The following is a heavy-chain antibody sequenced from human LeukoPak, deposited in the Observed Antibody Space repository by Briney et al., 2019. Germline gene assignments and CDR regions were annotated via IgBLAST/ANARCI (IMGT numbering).Heavy chain of an antibody. V-gene: IGHV1-8*03. CDR3: AMDSSSWRTTSYYYGLDV. CDR1: GYTFTSYD. Sequence: ASVKVSCKASGYTFTSYDINWVRQATGQGLEWMGWMNPNSANTRYAQKFQGRVTITRNTSISTAYMELSSLRSEDTAVYYCAMDSSSWRTTSYYYGLDVWGQGTTVTVSS. CDR2: MNPNSANT. J-gene: IGHJ6*02. D-gene: IGHD6-13*01.